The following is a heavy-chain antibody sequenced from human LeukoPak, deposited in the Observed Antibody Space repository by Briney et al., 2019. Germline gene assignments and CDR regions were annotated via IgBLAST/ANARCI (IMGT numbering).Heavy chain of an antibody. V-gene: IGHV4-34*01. CDR3: ARGRGSSSYDY. Sequence: PSETLSLTCAVYGGSFSGYYWSWIRQPPGKGLEWIGEINHSGSTNYNPSLKSRVTISVDTYKNQSSLKLSSVTAADTAVYYCARGRGSSSYDYWGQGTLVTVSS. J-gene: IGHJ4*02. D-gene: IGHD6-13*01. CDR2: INHSGST. CDR1: GGSFSGYY.